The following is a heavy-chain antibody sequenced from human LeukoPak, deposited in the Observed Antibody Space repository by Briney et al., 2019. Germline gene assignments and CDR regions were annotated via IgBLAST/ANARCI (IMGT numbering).Heavy chain of an antibody. CDR2: IYYSGST. Sequence: KTSETLSLTCTVSGGSISSGSYYWGWIRQPPGKGLEWIASIYYSGSTYYNPSLKSRVTISVDTSKNQLSLKLSSLTAADTAVYYCARHEYSGSYYGLSWFDPWGQGTLVTVSS. CDR3: ARHEYSGSYYGLSWFDP. CDR1: GGSISSGSYY. V-gene: IGHV4-39*01. D-gene: IGHD1-26*01. J-gene: IGHJ5*02.